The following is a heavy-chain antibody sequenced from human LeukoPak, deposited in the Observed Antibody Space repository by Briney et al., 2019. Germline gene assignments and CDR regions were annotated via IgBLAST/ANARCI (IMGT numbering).Heavy chain of an antibody. J-gene: IGHJ3*02. CDR2: IKQDGSEK. D-gene: IGHD3-3*01. V-gene: IGHV3-7*01. CDR1: GFTFSSYW. CDR3: ARGYDFWSGYAFDI. Sequence: GGSLRLSCAASGFTFSSYWMSWVRQAPGKGLEWVANIKQDGSEKYYVDSVRGRFTTSRDNAKNSLYLQMNSLRAEDTAVYYCARGYDFWSGYAFDIWGQGTMVTVSS.